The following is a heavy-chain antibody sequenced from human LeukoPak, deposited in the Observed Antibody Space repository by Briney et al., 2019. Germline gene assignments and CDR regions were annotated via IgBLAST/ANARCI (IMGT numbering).Heavy chain of an antibody. Sequence: HAGGSLRLSCAASGFTFSSYAMSWVRQAPGKGLEWVSAISGSGGSTYYADSVKGRFTISRDNAKNSLYLQMNSLRAEDTAVYYCARNRYYDSSGPQGWFFDLWGRGTLVTASS. D-gene: IGHD3-22*01. CDR1: GFTFSSYA. CDR2: ISGSGGST. V-gene: IGHV3-23*01. CDR3: ARNRYYDSSGPQGWFFDL. J-gene: IGHJ2*01.